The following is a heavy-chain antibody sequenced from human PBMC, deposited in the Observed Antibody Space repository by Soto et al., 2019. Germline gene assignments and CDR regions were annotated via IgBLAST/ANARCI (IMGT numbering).Heavy chain of an antibody. CDR1: GFTFSSYS. V-gene: IGHV3-21*01. CDR3: AKDLAMVRGVARDYYGMDV. D-gene: IGHD3-10*01. Sequence: GGSLRLSCAASGFTFSSYSMNWVRQAPGKGLEWVSSISSSSSYIYYADSVKGRFTISRDNAKNSLYLQMNSLRAEDTAVYYCAKDLAMVRGVARDYYGMDVWGQGTTVTVSS. J-gene: IGHJ6*02. CDR2: ISSSSSYI.